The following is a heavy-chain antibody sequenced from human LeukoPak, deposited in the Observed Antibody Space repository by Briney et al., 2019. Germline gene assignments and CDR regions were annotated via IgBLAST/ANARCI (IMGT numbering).Heavy chain of an antibody. Sequence: ASVKVSCKASGYTFTGYYIVWVRQAPGQGLEWMGRINPNSGGTNYAQKFQGRVTMARDTSISTAYMELSSLRSDDTALYYCARGSSGGSYLPYYFDYWGQGTLVTVSS. CDR2: INPNSGGT. J-gene: IGHJ4*02. V-gene: IGHV1-2*02. CDR3: ARGSSGGSYLPYYFDY. D-gene: IGHD1-26*01. CDR1: GYTFTGYY.